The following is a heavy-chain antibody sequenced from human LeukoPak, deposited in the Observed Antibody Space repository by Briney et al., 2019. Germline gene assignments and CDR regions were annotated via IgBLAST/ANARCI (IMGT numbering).Heavy chain of an antibody. CDR2: ISNSGST. V-gene: IGHV4-39*07. Sequence: PSEPLSLTCTVSGASMGGRSHFWVWIRQPPGKGLEWIGSISNSGSTYYNPSLKSRVTISVDTSKNQFSLQLSSVTAADTAVYYCATNYSVSYSFDYWGQGTLVTVSS. CDR1: GASMGGRSHF. D-gene: IGHD5/OR15-5a*01. J-gene: IGHJ4*02. CDR3: ATNYSVSYSFDY.